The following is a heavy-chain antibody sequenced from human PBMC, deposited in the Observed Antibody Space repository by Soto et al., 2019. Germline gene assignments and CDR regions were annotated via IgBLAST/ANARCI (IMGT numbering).Heavy chain of an antibody. Sequence: GGSLRLSCAASEFTFSSYAMSWVRQAPGKGLEWVSAISGSGGSTYYADSVKGRFTISRDNSKNTLYLQMNSLRAEDTAVYYCAKARVYCGGDCLYYYYGMDVWGQGTTVTVSS. CDR3: AKARVYCGGDCLYYYYGMDV. V-gene: IGHV3-23*01. CDR2: ISGSGGST. CDR1: EFTFSSYA. D-gene: IGHD2-21*02. J-gene: IGHJ6*02.